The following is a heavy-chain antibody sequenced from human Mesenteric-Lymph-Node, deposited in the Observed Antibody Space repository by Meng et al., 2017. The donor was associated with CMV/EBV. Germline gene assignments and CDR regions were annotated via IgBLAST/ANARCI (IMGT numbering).Heavy chain of an antibody. J-gene: IGHJ4*02. CDR3: ARVAGYCSSTSCYQPYYFDY. CDR2: IIPIFGTA. Sequence: FSRNAISWVRQAPGQGLEWMGGIIPIFGTANYAQKFQGRVTITADKSMSTAYMELSSLRSEDTAVYYCARVAGYCSSTSCYQPYYFDYWGQGTLVTSPQ. D-gene: IGHD2-2*01. CDR1: FSRNA. V-gene: IGHV1-69*06.